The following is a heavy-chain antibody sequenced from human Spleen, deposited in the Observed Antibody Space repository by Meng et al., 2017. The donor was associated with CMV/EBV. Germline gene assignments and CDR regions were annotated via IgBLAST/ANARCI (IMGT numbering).Heavy chain of an antibody. J-gene: IGHJ6*02. D-gene: IGHD6-13*01. CDR3: ARDQQHYGMDV. Sequence: GASLKTSCAASGFTVSSNYMCWVRQAPGKGLEWVSVIYSGGSTYYADSVKGRVTISRDNSKNTLYLQMNSLRAEDTAVYYCARDQQHYGMDVWGQGTTVTVSS. CDR2: IYSGGST. V-gene: IGHV3-53*05. CDR1: GFTVSSNY.